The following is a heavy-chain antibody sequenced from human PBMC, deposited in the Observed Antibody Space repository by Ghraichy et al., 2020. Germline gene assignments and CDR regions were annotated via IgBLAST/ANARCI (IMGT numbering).Heavy chain of an antibody. CDR3: AKEGGITIFGVVTGHRFEDY. CDR2: ISGSGGST. J-gene: IGHJ4*02. V-gene: IGHV3-23*01. CDR1: GFTFSSYA. D-gene: IGHD3-3*01. Sequence: GGSLRLSCAASGFTFSSYAMSWVRQAPGKGLEWVSAISGSGGSTYYADSVKGRFTISRDNSKNTLYLQMNSLRAEDTAVYYCAKEGGITIFGVVTGHRFEDYWGQGTLVTVSS.